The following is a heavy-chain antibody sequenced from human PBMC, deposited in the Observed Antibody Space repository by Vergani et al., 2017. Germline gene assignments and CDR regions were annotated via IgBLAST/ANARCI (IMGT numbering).Heavy chain of an antibody. CDR3: ARDGAMMGFDP. D-gene: IGHD3-22*01. CDR1: GGSISSYY. Sequence: QVQLQESGPGLVKPSETLSLTCTVSGGSISSYYWSWIRQPPGKGLEWIGEIYHSGSTNYNPSLKSRVTISVDKSKNQFSLELSSVTAADTAVYYCARDGAMMGFDPWGQGTLVTVSS. CDR2: IYHSGST. J-gene: IGHJ5*02. V-gene: IGHV4-59*12.